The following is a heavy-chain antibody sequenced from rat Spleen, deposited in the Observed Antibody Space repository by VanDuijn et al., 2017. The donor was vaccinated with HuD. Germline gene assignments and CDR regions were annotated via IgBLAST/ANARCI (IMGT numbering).Heavy chain of an antibody. CDR2: ISYDGSST. Sequence: EVQLVESGGGLVQPGRSLKLSCAASGFTFSNYGMAWVRQAPTKGLEWVATISYDGSSTYYRDSVKGRFTISRDNAKSTLYLQMNSLRSEDTATYYCTRQEYYYSDYWGQGVMVTVSS. J-gene: IGHJ2*01. CDR1: GFTFSNYG. CDR3: TRQEYYYSDY. V-gene: IGHV5-29*01. D-gene: IGHD1-5*01.